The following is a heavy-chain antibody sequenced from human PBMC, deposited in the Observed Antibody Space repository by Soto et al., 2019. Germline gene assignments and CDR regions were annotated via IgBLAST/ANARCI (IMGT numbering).Heavy chain of an antibody. CDR1: GYTFTSYA. CDR2: INAGNGNT. Sequence: AASVKVSCKASGYTFTSYAMHWVRQAPGQRLEWMGRINAGNGNTKYSQKFQGRVTITRDTSASTAYMELSSLRSEDTAVYYCARLPYYDFWSGSPPYHFDYWGQGTLVTVSS. D-gene: IGHD3-3*01. V-gene: IGHV1-3*01. J-gene: IGHJ4*02. CDR3: ARLPYYDFWSGSPPYHFDY.